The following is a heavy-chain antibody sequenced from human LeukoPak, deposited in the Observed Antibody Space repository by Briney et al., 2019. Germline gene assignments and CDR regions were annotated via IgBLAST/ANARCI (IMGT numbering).Heavy chain of an antibody. CDR3: ARDQNY. V-gene: IGHV3-66*01. CDR1: GFTVSSNY. Sequence: PGGSLRLSCAASGFTVSSNYMSWVRQAPGKGLEWVSATNSGGDTDYADSVKGRFTVSRDNSKNMLYLQMNSLRVEDTAVYYCARDQNYWGQGTLVAV. J-gene: IGHJ4*02. CDR2: TNSGGDT.